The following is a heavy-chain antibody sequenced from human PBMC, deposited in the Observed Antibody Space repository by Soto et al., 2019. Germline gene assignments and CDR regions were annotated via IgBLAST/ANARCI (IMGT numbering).Heavy chain of an antibody. Sequence: ESGGGLVRPGRSLGVSCAASGFTFNSYWMSWVRQAPGAGMERVANLKGDGSERDYVDSVKGRLTISRDNAKTSLFLQKNSLRVEDTAVYYCVRDGCDSFDVDGMDVGGQGITVTVSS. V-gene: IGHV3-7*03. CDR3: VRDGCDSFDVDGMDV. J-gene: IGHJ6*01. CDR1: GFTFNSYW. D-gene: IGHD2-21*02. CDR2: LKGDGSER.